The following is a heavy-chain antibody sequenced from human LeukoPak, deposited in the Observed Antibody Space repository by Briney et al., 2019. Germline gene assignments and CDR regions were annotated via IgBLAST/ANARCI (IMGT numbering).Heavy chain of an antibody. CDR2: ISSSGSNI. J-gene: IGHJ4*02. Sequence: PGGSLRLSCAASGFTFSSYEMNWVRQAPGKGLEWVSYISSSGSNIYYADSVKGRFTISRDNAKNSLYLQMNSLRAEDTAVYYCARTHSTNWFARVVFDYWGQGGLVTVSS. D-gene: IGHD7-27*01. CDR3: ARTHSTNWFARVVFDY. V-gene: IGHV3-48*03. CDR1: GFTFSSYE.